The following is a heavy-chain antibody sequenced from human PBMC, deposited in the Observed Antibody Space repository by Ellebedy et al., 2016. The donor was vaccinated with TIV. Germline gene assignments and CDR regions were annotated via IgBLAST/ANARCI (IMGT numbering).Heavy chain of an antibody. D-gene: IGHD5/OR15-5a*01. CDR2: INPNSGDT. CDR3: TRDLTNIVSGDY. J-gene: IGHJ4*02. CDR1: GYIFTGYY. Sequence: AASVKVSCKASGYIFTGYYIHWVRQAPGQGLEWMAWINPNSGDTDYAQKFQGRVTVTRDTSTSTAFLELSRLRSGDTAVYYCTRDLTNIVSGDYWGQGTLVTVSS. V-gene: IGHV1-2*02.